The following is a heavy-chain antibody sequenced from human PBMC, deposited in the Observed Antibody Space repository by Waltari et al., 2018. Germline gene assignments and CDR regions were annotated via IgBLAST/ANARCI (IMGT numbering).Heavy chain of an antibody. CDR1: GFPFSNAW. D-gene: IGHD2-15*01. CDR3: TTGSVEGY. J-gene: IGHJ4*02. V-gene: IGHV3-15*01. CDR2: NKIKAPGETT. Sequence: EVQLVESGGGLVKPGGSLRLSCAASGFPFSNAWMNWVRQAPGKGLDWVARNKIKAPGETTDYAAPVRGRFTISREDSKNTLYLQMNSLKTEDAAVYYCTTGSVEGYWGQGTLVTVSS.